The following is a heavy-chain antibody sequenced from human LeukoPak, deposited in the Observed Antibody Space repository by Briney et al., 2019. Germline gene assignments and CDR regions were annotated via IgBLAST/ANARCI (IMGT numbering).Heavy chain of an antibody. CDR3: ARFDSSGGY. J-gene: IGHJ4*02. V-gene: IGHV3-21*01. Sequence: PGGSLRLSCAASGFTFSSYSMNWVRQAPGKGLEWVSSISSTSSYIYRADSVKGRFTISRDNAKNSLYLQMNSLRAEDTAVYYCARFDSSGGYWGQGTLVTVSS. CDR1: GFTFSSYS. D-gene: IGHD3-22*01. CDR2: ISSTSSYI.